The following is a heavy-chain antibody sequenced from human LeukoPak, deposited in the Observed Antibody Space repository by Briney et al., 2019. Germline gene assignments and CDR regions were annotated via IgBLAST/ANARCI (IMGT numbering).Heavy chain of an antibody. J-gene: IGHJ6*03. Sequence: SETLSLTCTVSGGSISSGSYYWSWIRQPAGKGLEWIGRIYTSGSTNYNPSLKSRVTISVDTSKNQFSLKLSSVTAADTAVYYCGRGDWNDSYYYYYYMDVWGKGTTVTISS. CDR2: IYTSGST. V-gene: IGHV4-61*02. D-gene: IGHD1-1*01. CDR1: GGSISSGSYY. CDR3: GRGDWNDSYYYYYYMDV.